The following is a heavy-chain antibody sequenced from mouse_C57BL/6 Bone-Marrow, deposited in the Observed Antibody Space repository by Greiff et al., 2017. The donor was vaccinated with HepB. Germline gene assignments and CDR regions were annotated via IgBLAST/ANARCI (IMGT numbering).Heavy chain of an antibody. Sequence: VQLQQSGPELVKPGASVKISCKASGYSFTSYYIHWVKQRPGQGLEWIGWIYPGSGNTKYNEKFKGKATLTADTSSSTAYMQLSSLTSEDSAVYYCARYGWPYAMDYWGQGTSVTVSS. J-gene: IGHJ4*01. D-gene: IGHD1-2*01. CDR2: IYPGSGNT. V-gene: IGHV1-66*01. CDR3: ARYGWPYAMDY. CDR1: GYSFTSYY.